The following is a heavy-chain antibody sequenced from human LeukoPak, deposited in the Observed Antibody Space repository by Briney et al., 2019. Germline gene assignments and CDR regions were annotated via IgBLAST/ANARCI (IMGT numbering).Heavy chain of an antibody. J-gene: IGHJ4*02. CDR3: AKDTVGANYLYYFDY. Sequence: PGGSLGLSCAASGFTFSSYGMHWVRQAPGKGLEWVAVISYDGSNKYYADSVKGRFTISRDNSKNTLYLRMNSLRAEDTAVYYCAKDTVGANYLYYFDYWGQGTLVTVSS. V-gene: IGHV3-30*18. CDR1: GFTFSSYG. D-gene: IGHD1-26*01. CDR2: ISYDGSNK.